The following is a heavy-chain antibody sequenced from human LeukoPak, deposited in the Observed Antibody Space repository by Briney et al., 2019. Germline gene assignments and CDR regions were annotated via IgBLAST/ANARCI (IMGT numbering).Heavy chain of an antibody. CDR1: RFTFSNYY. D-gene: IGHD2-2*02. V-gene: IGHV3-23*01. CDR2: ISGSGGVT. J-gene: IGHJ4*02. CDR3: AKDKYTIQRNFFDY. Sequence: SGGSLRLSCAASRFTFSNYYMHWVRQAPGKGLVWVSAISGSGGVTYHAESVKGRFTISRDNSKNTLYLQMNSLRAEDTAVYYCAKDKYTIQRNFFDYWGQGTLVTVSS.